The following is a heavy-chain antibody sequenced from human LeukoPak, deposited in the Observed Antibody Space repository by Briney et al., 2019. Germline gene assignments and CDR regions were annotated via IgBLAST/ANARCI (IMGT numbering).Heavy chain of an antibody. CDR2: IYYSGST. D-gene: IGHD6-19*01. Sequence: PSETLPLTCTVSGGSISSYHWSWIRQPPGKGLECIGYIYYSGSTNYNPSLKSRVTISVDTSKNQFSLKLSSVTAAGTAVYYCARAGIAVAGINAFDYWGQGTLVTVSS. CDR3: ARAGIAVAGINAFDY. V-gene: IGHV4-59*08. CDR1: GGSISSYH. J-gene: IGHJ4*02.